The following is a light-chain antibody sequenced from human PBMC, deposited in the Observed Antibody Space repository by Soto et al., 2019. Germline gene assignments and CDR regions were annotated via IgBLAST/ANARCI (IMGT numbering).Light chain of an antibody. Sequence: QSALTQPRAVSGSPGQSVTISCTGTSSDVGIYEHVSWYQQHPGKAPKLILYDVSKWPSGVPRRFSGSKSGNTASLTISGLQAEDEADYHCCSYAGSDNYVVFGGGTKLTVL. J-gene: IGLJ2*01. CDR3: CSYAGSDNYVV. CDR1: SSDVGIYEH. CDR2: DVS. V-gene: IGLV2-11*01.